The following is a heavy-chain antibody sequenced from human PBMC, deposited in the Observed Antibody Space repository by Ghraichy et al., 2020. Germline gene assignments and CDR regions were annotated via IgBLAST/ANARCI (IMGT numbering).Heavy chain of an antibody. CDR3: SRERLYYYDGSGHYYVDC. V-gene: IGHV3-21*01. Sequence: LSLTCAASGFTFSSYSMHWVRQAPGKGLEWVSSISSKSHYIYYADSLRGRFTISRDNAKNSLYLQMNSLTAEDSAVYYCSRERLYYYDGSGHYYVDCWGQGTLVTVSS. D-gene: IGHD3-22*01. CDR1: GFTFSSYS. CDR2: ISSKSHYI. J-gene: IGHJ4*02.